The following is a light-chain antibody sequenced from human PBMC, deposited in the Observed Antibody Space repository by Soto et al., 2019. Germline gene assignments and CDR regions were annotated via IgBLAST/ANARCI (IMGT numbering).Light chain of an antibody. Sequence: QSALTQPASVSGSPGQSIIISCTGTSSDIGAYNSVSWYQQHPGKAPKLMIYEVSNRPSGVPNRFSASKSGNTASLTISGLQAEDEADYYCSSRTTSNPYVFGTGTKVTVL. J-gene: IGLJ1*01. V-gene: IGLV2-14*01. CDR1: SSDIGAYNS. CDR3: SSRTTSNPYV. CDR2: EVS.